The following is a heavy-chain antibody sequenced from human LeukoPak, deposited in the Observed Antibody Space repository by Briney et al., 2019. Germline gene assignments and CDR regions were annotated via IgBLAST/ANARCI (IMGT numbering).Heavy chain of an antibody. V-gene: IGHV4-59*08. CDR2: IYYSGST. CDR1: GGSISSYY. J-gene: IGHJ4*02. CDR3: ARHPEGYCSGGSCYSPLEGIDY. Sequence: PSETLSLTCTVSGGSISSYYWSWIRQPPGKGLEWIGYIYYSGSTNYNPSLKSRVTISVDTSKNQFSLKLSSVTAVDTAVYYCARHPEGYCSGGSCYSPLEGIDYWGQGTLVTVSS. D-gene: IGHD2-15*01.